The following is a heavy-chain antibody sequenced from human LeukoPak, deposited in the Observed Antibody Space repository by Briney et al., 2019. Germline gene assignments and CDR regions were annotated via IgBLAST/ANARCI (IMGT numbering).Heavy chain of an antibody. CDR3: ARPSTWIAVAGKYFQH. D-gene: IGHD6-19*01. CDR2: INHSGST. Sequence: PSETLSLTCAVYGGSFSGYYWSWIRQPPGKGLEWIGEINHSGSTNYNPSLKSRVTISVDTSKNQFSLKLSSVTAADTAAYYCARPSTWIAVAGKYFQHWGQGTLVTVSS. J-gene: IGHJ1*01. V-gene: IGHV4-34*01. CDR1: GGSFSGYY.